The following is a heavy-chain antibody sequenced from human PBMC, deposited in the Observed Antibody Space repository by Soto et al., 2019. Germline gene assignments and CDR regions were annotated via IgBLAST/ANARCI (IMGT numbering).Heavy chain of an antibody. V-gene: IGHV3-30*18. D-gene: IGHD6-6*01. Sequence: QVQLVESGGGVVQPGRSLRLSCVASGYTIRTYGMHWVRQAPGKGLEWVAVISFDGNGQYYADSVKGRFTVSRDNSKNTLYLQMNSLRADDTAVYYCAKLWGSASSFDYWGQGTLVTVSS. CDR1: GYTIRTYG. CDR3: AKLWGSASSFDY. CDR2: ISFDGNGQ. J-gene: IGHJ4*02.